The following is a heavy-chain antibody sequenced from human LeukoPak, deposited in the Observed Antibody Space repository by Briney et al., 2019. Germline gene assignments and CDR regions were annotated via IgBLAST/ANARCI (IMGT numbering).Heavy chain of an antibody. CDR3: ARGLAGTFSFDY. CDR2: IYSGGST. D-gene: IGHD6-13*01. CDR1: GFTVGSNY. J-gene: IGHJ4*02. Sequence: PGGSLRLSCATPGFTVGSNYMYWVRQAPGKGLEWVSVIYSGGSTYYADSVKGRFTISRDNSKNTLYFQMSSLRAEDTAVYYCARGLAGTFSFDYWGQGVLVTVSS. V-gene: IGHV3-66*02.